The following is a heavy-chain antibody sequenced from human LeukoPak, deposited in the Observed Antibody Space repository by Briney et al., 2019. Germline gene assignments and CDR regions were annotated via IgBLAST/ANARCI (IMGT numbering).Heavy chain of an antibody. CDR2: ISYDGSNK. V-gene: IGHV3-30*18. CDR1: GFAFSSYG. D-gene: IGHD6-13*01. J-gene: IGHJ6*02. Sequence: GGSLRLSCAASGFAFSSYGMHWVRQAPGKGLEWVAVISYDGSNKYYADSVKGRFTISRDNSKNTLYLQMNSLRAEDTAVYYCAKDQSIAAALRGYGMDVWGQGTTVTVSS. CDR3: AKDQSIAAALRGYGMDV.